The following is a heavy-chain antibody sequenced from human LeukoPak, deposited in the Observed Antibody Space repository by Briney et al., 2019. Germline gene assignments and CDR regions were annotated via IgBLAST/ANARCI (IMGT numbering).Heavy chain of an antibody. CDR2: INPSGGST. D-gene: IGHD2-21*01. CDR1: GYTFTSYA. CDR3: ASIVVVIPY. V-gene: IGHV1-46*01. J-gene: IGHJ4*02. Sequence: ASVKVSCKASGYTFTSYAMNWVRQAPGQGLEWMGIINPSGGSTSYAQKFQGRVTMTRDTSTSTVYMELSSLRSEDTAVYYCASIVVVIPYWGQGTLVTVSS.